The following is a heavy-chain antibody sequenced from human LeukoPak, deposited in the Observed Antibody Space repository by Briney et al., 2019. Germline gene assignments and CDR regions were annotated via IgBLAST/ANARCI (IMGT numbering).Heavy chain of an antibody. D-gene: IGHD2-21*01. CDR1: SGSFSSNY. Sequence: SETLSLTCAVYSGSFSSNYWNWIRQPPGKGLEWIGGINHSGSTNYNPSLKSRVTISVDTSKNQLSLKLSSVTAADTAVYYCARGTKRDRGYYYYYYMDVWGKGTTVTVSS. V-gene: IGHV4-34*01. CDR2: INHSGST. J-gene: IGHJ6*03. CDR3: ARGTKRDRGYYYYYYMDV.